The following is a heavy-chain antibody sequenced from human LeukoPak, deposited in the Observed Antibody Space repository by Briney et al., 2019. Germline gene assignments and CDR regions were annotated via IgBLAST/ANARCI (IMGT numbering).Heavy chain of an antibody. CDR1: GGSFSHYS. V-gene: IGHV4-34*01. CDR3: ARHLDFWSPYYMDV. CDR2: INHSGTT. Sequence: PSETLSLTCSVSGGSFSHYSWGWIRQPPGKGLEWIGEINHSGTTYYNPSLESRVIISVDSSKNQFSLKLSSVTAADTAVYYCARHLDFWSPYYMDVRGKGTTVTVSS. J-gene: IGHJ6*03. D-gene: IGHD3-3*01.